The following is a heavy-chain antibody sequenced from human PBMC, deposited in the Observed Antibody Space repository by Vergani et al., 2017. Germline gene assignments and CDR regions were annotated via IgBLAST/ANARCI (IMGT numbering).Heavy chain of an antibody. V-gene: IGHV1-69*13. J-gene: IGHJ6*02. CDR1: GGPFKNSA. Sequence: QVQLVQSGAEVKKPGSSVKVSCKASGGPFKNSAFSWVRQVPGQGLEWMGRIITFFGTTDYAQKFQGRFTIIADEFTKTVDMQLSNLRSEDTAVYFCARARQGGLLDILSAPWGCGLDVWGQGTTVIVSS. D-gene: IGHD3-9*01. CDR3: ARARQGGLLDILSAPWGCGLDV. CDR2: IITFFGTT.